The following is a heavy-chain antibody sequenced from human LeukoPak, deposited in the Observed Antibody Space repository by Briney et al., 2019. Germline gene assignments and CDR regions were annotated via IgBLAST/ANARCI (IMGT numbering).Heavy chain of an antibody. CDR3: ARDFIGGYGDPRPAFAV. D-gene: IGHD4-17*01. CDR1: GFTFSSYW. Sequence: PGGSLRLSCAASGFTFSSYWMSWVRQAPGKGLEWVANIKQDGSEKYYVDSVKGRFTISRDNAKNSLYLQMNSLRAEDTAVYYCARDFIGGYGDPRPAFAVWGPGTMVIVSS. J-gene: IGHJ3*01. CDR2: IKQDGSEK. V-gene: IGHV3-7*01.